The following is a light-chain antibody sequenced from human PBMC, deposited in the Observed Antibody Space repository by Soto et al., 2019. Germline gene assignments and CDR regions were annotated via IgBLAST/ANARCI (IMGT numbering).Light chain of an antibody. CDR1: QSIGNN. V-gene: IGKV1-39*01. Sequence: DIPMIQSPSSLSASFGGRGTSACRASQSIGNNLSWYQQKPGKAPKLLINVASTLQSGVPSRFSGSGSGTDFTLAISSLQPEDFATYYCQQSSSTPQTFGGGTKVDI. CDR2: VAS. J-gene: IGKJ4*01. CDR3: QQSSSTPQT.